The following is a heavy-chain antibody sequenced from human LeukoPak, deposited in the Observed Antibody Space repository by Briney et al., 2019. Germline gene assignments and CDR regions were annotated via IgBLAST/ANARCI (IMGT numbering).Heavy chain of an antibody. CDR3: ARVGCSSTSCYRRVFAFDI. V-gene: IGHV4-59*01. J-gene: IGHJ3*02. Sequence: SETLSLTCTVSGGSISSYYWSWIRQPPGKGLEWIGYIYYSGSTNYNPSLKSRVTISVDTSKNQFSLKLSSVTAADTAVYYCARVGCSSTSCYRRVFAFDIWGQGTMVTVSS. CDR1: GGSISSYY. CDR2: IYYSGST. D-gene: IGHD2-2*01.